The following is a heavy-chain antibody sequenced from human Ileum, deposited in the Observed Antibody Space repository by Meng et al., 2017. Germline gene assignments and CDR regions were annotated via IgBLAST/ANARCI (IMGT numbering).Heavy chain of an antibody. V-gene: IGHV1-46*01. CDR3: ARVGAVASFDY. CDR1: GYTFTSYS. D-gene: IGHD6-19*01. J-gene: IGHJ4*02. CDR2: INPRGGST. Sequence: VEPVLPGAEVNTPWGSMKVSCKAAGYTFTSYSMHWVRQAPGQGLEWMGIINPRGGSTSYTQKFQGTVTMTRDTSTSTVYMELSSLISEDTAVYYCARVGAVASFDYWGQGTLVTVSS.